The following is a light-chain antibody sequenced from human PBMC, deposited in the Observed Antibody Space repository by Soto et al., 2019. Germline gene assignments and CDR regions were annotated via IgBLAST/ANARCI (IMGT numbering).Light chain of an antibody. Sequence: DIVMTQSPATLSVSPGDKATLSCRASQSVKNNLAWYQQKPGQAPRLLIFGASTRATDIPARFSGSGSGTEFTLTISSLQSEDFAVYYCQQNNDWPLTFGGGTKVEI. CDR3: QQNNDWPLT. CDR2: GAS. CDR1: QSVKNN. V-gene: IGKV3-15*01. J-gene: IGKJ4*01.